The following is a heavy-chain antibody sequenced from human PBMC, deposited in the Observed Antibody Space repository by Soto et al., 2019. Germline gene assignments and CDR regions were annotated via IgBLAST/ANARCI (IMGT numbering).Heavy chain of an antibody. D-gene: IGHD3-10*01. CDR3: ARAEYGSSDY. J-gene: IGHJ4*02. CDR2: ISYDGSNK. CDR1: GFTFSSYA. Sequence: SLRLSCAASGFTFSSYAMHWVRQAPGKGLEWVAVISYDGSNKYYADSVKGRFTISRDNSKNTLYLQMNSLRAEDTAVYYCARAEYGSSDYWGQGTLVTVSS. V-gene: IGHV3-30-3*01.